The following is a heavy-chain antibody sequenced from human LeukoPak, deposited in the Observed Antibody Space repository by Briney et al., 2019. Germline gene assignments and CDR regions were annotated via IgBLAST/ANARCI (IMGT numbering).Heavy chain of an antibody. V-gene: IGHV3-23*01. CDR1: GFTFSSYA. D-gene: IGHD3-10*01. Sequence: ESGGSLRLSCAASGFTFSSYAMSWVRQAPGKGLEWVSAISGSGGSTYYADSVKGRFTISRDNSKNTLYLQMNSLRAEDTAVYYCAKALYYYGSGSYSYYFDYWGQGTLVTVSS. CDR2: ISGSGGST. J-gene: IGHJ4*02. CDR3: AKALYYYGSGSYSYYFDY.